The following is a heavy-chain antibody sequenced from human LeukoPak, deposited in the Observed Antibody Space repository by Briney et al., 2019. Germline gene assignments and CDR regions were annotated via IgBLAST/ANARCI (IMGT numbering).Heavy chain of an antibody. Sequence: GGSLRLSCAASGFTFSSYGMHWVRQAPGKGLEWVAVISYDGSNKYYADSVKGRFTISRDNSKNTLYLQMNSLRAEDTAVYYCAKDPTRGGYYYGMDVWGQGTTVTVSS. V-gene: IGHV3-30*18. D-gene: IGHD4-23*01. CDR2: ISYDGSNK. CDR1: GFTFSSYG. J-gene: IGHJ6*02. CDR3: AKDPTRGGYYYGMDV.